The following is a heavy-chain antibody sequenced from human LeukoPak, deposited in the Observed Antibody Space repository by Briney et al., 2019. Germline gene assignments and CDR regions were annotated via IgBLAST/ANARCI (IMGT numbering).Heavy chain of an antibody. V-gene: IGHV3-7*01. Sequence: GWSLRLSSTSSLFTSADFYISGGRHAPEEGLWWVVNIDAHGEGNHSGDSEKGRSTISRDNTNNSLYLDMTYLRAEDTDTYFCARATPGVIFNYFDYWGQGPRVPVSS. CDR1: LFTSADFY. CDR3: ARATPGVIFNYFDY. J-gene: IGHJ4*01. CDR2: IDAHGEGN. D-gene: IGHD2/OR15-2a*01.